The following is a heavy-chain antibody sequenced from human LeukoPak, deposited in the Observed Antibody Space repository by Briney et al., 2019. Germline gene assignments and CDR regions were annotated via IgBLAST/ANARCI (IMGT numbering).Heavy chain of an antibody. CDR2: ISNSGSTI. CDR1: GFTFSVYF. D-gene: IGHD3-22*01. V-gene: IGHV3-11*01. Sequence: GGSLRLSCAASGFTFSVYFMTWIRQTPGKGLEGVSYISNSGSTIYYADSVKGRFTISRDNAKNSLYLQLNSVRAEDTAVYYCATSRYYYDSSGYYSLYWGQGTLVTVSS. CDR3: ATSRYYYDSSGYYSLY. J-gene: IGHJ4*02.